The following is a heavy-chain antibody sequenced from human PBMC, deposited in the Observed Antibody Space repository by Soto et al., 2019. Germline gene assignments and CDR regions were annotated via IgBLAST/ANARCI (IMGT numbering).Heavy chain of an antibody. J-gene: IGHJ5*02. CDR1: VFTFSSYG. V-gene: IGHV3-33*01. CDR3: ARGKTHTIFGVVIDFRFDP. Sequence: GSLRLSCAASVFTFSSYGMHWVRQAPGKGLEWVAVIWYDGSNKYYADSVKGRLTISRDNSRNTLYLQMNSLRAEDTAVYYCARGKTHTIFGVVIDFRFDPWGQGTLVTVS. D-gene: IGHD3-3*01. CDR2: IWYDGSNK.